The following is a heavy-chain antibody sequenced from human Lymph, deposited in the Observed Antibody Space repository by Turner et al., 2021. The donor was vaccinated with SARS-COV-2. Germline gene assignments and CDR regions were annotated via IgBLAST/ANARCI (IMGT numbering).Heavy chain of an antibody. CDR1: GFTFRGYG. CDR3: AKMGGVYCSGGNCYSGRLDY. V-gene: IGHV3-30*18. D-gene: IGHD2-15*01. CDR2: ISYDGSNK. Sequence: QVQLVESGGGVVQPGRSLRRSCSASGFTFRGYGMHWVRQATGKGLEWVAVISYDGSNKYYADSVKGRFTISRDNSKNTLFLQMNSLRAEDTAVYYCAKMGGVYCSGGNCYSGRLDYWGQGTLVTVSS. J-gene: IGHJ4*02.